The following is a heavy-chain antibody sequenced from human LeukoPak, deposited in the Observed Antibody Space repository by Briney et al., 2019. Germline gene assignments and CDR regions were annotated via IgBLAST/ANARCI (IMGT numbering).Heavy chain of an antibody. J-gene: IGHJ6*02. CDR3: ARTQISSSWCFSSYYYGMDV. V-gene: IGHV1-2*02. CDR1: GYTFTGYY. D-gene: IGHD6-13*01. Sequence: ASVKVSCKASGYTFTGYYMHWVRQAPGQGLEWMGWINPNSGGTNYAQKFQGRVTMTRDTSISTAYMELSRLRSDDTAVYYCARTQISSSWCFSSYYYGMDVWGQGTTVTVSS. CDR2: INPNSGGT.